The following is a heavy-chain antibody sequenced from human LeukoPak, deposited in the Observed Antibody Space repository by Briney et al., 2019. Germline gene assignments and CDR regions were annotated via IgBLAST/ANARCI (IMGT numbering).Heavy chain of an antibody. J-gene: IGHJ4*02. D-gene: IGHD2-2*01. Sequence: SETLSLTCTVSGYSISSGYYWGWIRQPPGKGLEWIGSIYHSGSTYYNPSLKSRVTISVDTSKNQFSLKLSSVTAADTAVYYCARVWPINIVVVPAAMAFDYWGQGTLDTVSS. CDR1: GYSISSGYY. V-gene: IGHV4-38-2*02. CDR2: IYHSGST. CDR3: ARVWPINIVVVPAAMAFDY.